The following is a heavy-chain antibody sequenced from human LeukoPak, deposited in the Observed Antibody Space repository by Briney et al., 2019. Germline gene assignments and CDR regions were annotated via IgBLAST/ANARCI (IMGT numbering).Heavy chain of an antibody. CDR2: ISGSGGST. J-gene: IGHJ4*02. CDR1: GFTFSSYA. D-gene: IGHD6-19*01. CDR3: AKDNPKQWLGRGGFDY. Sequence: PGGSLRLSCAASGFTFSSYAMSWVRQAPGKGLEWVSGISGSGGSTYYADSVRGRFTISRDNSKTTLYLQMNSLRADDTAVYYCAKDNPKQWLGRGGFDYWGQGTLVTVSS. V-gene: IGHV3-23*01.